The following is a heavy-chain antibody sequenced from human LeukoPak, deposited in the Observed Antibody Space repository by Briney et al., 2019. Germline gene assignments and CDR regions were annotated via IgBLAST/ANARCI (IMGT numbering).Heavy chain of an antibody. D-gene: IGHD7-27*01. Sequence: PSETLSLTCTVSGYSISSGYYWGWLRQPPGKGLEWIGSIYHSGSTYYNPSLKSRVTISADTSQNQFSLKLSSVTAADTAVYYCASRKLGNDYWGQGTLVTVSS. CDR3: ASRKLGNDY. V-gene: IGHV4-38-2*02. CDR1: GYSISSGYY. J-gene: IGHJ4*02. CDR2: IYHSGST.